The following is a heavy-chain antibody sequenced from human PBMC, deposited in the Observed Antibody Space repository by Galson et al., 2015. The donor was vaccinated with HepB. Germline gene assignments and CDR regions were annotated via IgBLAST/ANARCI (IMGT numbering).Heavy chain of an antibody. CDR3: ARDRGDDYNFDY. CDR2: TYYRSKWYN. J-gene: IGHJ4*02. Sequence: CAISGDSVSSDDSAWNWYRQSPSRGLEWLGRTYYRSKWYNDYAESLKSRMTIKADTSSNKFSLHLNSVTPEDTAVYYCARDRGDDYNFDYWGQGTRVIVSS. CDR1: GDSVSSDDSA. V-gene: IGHV6-1*01. D-gene: IGHD5-24*01.